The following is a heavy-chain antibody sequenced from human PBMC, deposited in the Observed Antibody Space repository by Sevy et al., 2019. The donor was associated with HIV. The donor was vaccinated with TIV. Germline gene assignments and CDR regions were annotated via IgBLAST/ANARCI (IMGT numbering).Heavy chain of an antibody. J-gene: IGHJ4*02. CDR2: ISSSGSTI. Sequence: GGSLRLSCVASGFTFSSYEMNWVRQAPGKGLEWVSYISSSGSTIYYADSVKGRFTISRDNAKNSLYLQMNSLRAEDTAVYYCARPHYYDSSGYYREDYFDYWGQGTLVTVSS. D-gene: IGHD3-22*01. V-gene: IGHV3-48*03. CDR1: GFTFSSYE. CDR3: ARPHYYDSSGYYREDYFDY.